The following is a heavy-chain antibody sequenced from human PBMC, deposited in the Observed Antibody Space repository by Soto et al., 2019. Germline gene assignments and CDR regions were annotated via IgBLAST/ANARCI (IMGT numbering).Heavy chain of an antibody. CDR1: GFTFSSYA. CDR3: ANDYYDSSGYYRRTRPYDAFDI. CDR2: ISGSGGST. J-gene: IGHJ3*02. D-gene: IGHD3-22*01. Sequence: GGSLRLSCAASGFTFSSYAMSWVRQAPGKGLEWVSAISGSGGSTYYADSVKGRFTISRDNSKNTLYLQMNSLRAEDTAVYYCANDYYDSSGYYRRTRPYDAFDIWGQGTMVTVSS. V-gene: IGHV3-23*01.